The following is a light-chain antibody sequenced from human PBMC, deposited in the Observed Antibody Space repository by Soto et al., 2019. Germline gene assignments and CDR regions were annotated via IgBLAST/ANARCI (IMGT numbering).Light chain of an antibody. CDR3: QQYASSIT. CDR1: QTVTNRY. J-gene: IGKJ4*01. V-gene: IGKV3-20*01. CDR2: GTS. Sequence: EIVLTQSPGTLSLSPGERVTLSCRASQTVTNRYFAWYQHRRGQAPRLLIYGTSNRATGVPDRFSGSGSGTDFSLTIARLEPEDFEVYFCQQYASSITFGGGTKVEFK.